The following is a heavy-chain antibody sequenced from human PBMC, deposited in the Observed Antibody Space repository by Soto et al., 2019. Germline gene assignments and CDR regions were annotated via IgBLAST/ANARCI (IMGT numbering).Heavy chain of an antibody. V-gene: IGHV1-8*01. CDR1: GETFTSYD. D-gene: IGHD3-3*01. CDR3: ARAPTYYDFWSGYPFYYYYYYMDV. J-gene: IGHJ6*03. CDR2: MNPNSGNT. Sequence: ASVKVSCKASGETFTSYDINWVRQATGQGLEWMGWMNPNSGNTGYAQKFQGRVTMTRNTSISTAYMELSSLRSEDTAVYYCARAPTYYDFWSGYPFYYYYYYMDVWGKGTTVTVSS.